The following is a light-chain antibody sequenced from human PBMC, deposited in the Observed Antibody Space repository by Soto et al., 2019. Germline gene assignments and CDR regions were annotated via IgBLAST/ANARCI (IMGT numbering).Light chain of an antibody. CDR2: DAS. J-gene: IGKJ1*01. CDR3: QQNSDSPT. Sequence: EIVLTQSPATLSLSPGERATLSCRASQSVSSYLAWYQQKPGQAPRLLIYDASNRATGIPARFSGSGSGTDFTLTSSSLEYEYFAFYYYQQNSDSPTFGQGTKVEIK. V-gene: IGKV3-11*01. CDR1: QSVSSY.